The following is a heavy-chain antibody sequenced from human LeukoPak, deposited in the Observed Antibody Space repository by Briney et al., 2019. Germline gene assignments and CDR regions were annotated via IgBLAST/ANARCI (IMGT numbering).Heavy chain of an antibody. CDR1: GGSFSGYY. CDR2: IYYSGST. J-gene: IGHJ4*02. Sequence: SETLSLTCAVYGGSFSGYYWSWIRQHPGKGLEWIGYIYYSGSTYYNPSLKSRVTVSVDTSKNQFSLKLSSVTAADTAVYYCARGTDYAPGVYWGQGTLVTVSS. D-gene: IGHD3-16*01. V-gene: IGHV4-31*11. CDR3: ARGTDYAPGVY.